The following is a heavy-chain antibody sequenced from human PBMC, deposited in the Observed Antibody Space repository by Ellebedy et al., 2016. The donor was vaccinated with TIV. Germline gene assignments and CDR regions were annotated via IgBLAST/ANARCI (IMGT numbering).Heavy chain of an antibody. V-gene: IGHV3-53*01. J-gene: IGHJ4*02. CDR1: GFSISSNY. D-gene: IGHD1-26*01. CDR3: ARVDLGLAFHY. CDR2: IYSAGNT. Sequence: GESLKISCVVSGFSISSNYMSWVRQAPGKGLEWVSIIYSAGNTYYADSAKGRFTISRDTSKNTLYLQLNSLRGEDTAVYYCARVDLGLAFHYWGRGALVIVSS.